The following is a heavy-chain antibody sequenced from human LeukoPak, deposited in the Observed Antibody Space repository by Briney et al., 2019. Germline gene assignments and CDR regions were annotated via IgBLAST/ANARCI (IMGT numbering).Heavy chain of an antibody. CDR2: ISSSSSYI. V-gene: IGHV3-21*01. CDR1: GFTFSSYS. D-gene: IGHD3-22*01. Sequence: PGGSLRLSCAASGFTFSSYSMNWVRQAPGKGLEWVSSISSSSSYIYYADSVKGRFTISGDNAKNSLYLQMNSLRAEDTAVYYCAREGTWYYDSSGYRDAFDIWGQGTMVTVSS. CDR3: AREGTWYYDSSGYRDAFDI. J-gene: IGHJ3*02.